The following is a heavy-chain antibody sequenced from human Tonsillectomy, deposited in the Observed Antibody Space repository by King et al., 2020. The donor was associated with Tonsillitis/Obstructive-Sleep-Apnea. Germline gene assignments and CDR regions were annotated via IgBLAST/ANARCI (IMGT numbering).Heavy chain of an antibody. D-gene: IGHD2-15*01. CDR1: GFTFSSYG. Sequence: QVQLVESGGGVVQPGRSLRLSCAASGFTFSSYGMHWVRQAPGKGLEWVAVISYDGSDKYYADSVKGRFTISRDNSKNTLYLQMNSPRAEDTAVYYCAKDLLGYCSGGSCYSSAFDIWGQGTMVTVSS. CDR3: AKDLLGYCSGGSCYSSAFDI. J-gene: IGHJ3*02. V-gene: IGHV3-30*18. CDR2: ISYDGSDK.